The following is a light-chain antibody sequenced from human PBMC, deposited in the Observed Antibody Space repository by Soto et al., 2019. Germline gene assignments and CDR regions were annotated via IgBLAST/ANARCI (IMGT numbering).Light chain of an antibody. Sequence: QSVLTQPASVSGSPGQSITISCTGTSSDVGGYNYVSWYQQHPGKAPKLMIYEVSNRPPGVSNRFSGSKSGNTASLTISGLQAEDEADDSCSSYTSSSTLVFGTGTKLTVL. CDR2: EVS. J-gene: IGLJ1*01. CDR1: SSDVGGYNY. V-gene: IGLV2-14*01. CDR3: SSYTSSSTLV.